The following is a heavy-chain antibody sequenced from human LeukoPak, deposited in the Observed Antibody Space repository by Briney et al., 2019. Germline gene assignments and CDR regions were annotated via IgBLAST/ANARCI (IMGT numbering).Heavy chain of an antibody. CDR2: INPSGGST. CDR1: GYTFTSYY. V-gene: IGHV1-46*01. CDR3: AREFYDSSVAWYFDL. J-gene: IGHJ2*01. Sequence: ASVKVSCKASGYTFTSYYMHWVRQAPGQGLEWMGIINPSGGSTSYAQKFQGRVTMTRDTSTSTAYMGLSSLRSEDTAVYYCAREFYDSSVAWYFDLWGRGTLVTVSS. D-gene: IGHD3-22*01.